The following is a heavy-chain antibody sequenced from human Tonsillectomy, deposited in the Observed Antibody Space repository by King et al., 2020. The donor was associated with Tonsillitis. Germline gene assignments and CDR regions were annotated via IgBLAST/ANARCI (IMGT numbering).Heavy chain of an antibody. Sequence: VQLVESGGGVVQPGRSLRLSCAASGFTFNSYGMHWVRQAPGKGLEWVAVISYDGTNKYYADSGKGRFTISRDNSKNTPYLQVNSLRAEDTAVYYCAKGNPPYTGSSRQFDYWGQGTLVTVSS. D-gene: IGHD1-26*01. CDR1: GFTFNSYG. CDR3: AKGNPPYTGSSRQFDY. CDR2: ISYDGTNK. V-gene: IGHV3-30*18. J-gene: IGHJ4*02.